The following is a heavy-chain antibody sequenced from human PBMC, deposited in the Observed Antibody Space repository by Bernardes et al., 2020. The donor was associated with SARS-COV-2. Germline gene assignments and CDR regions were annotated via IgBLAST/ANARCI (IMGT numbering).Heavy chain of an antibody. CDR2: ISFSGSYI. CDR3: GSDDNTWYDF. V-gene: IGHV3-21*06. CDR1: GFTFSNSA. Sequence: GGSLRVWCAASGFTFSNSAMIWVRQAPGKGLEWVSSISFSGSYIYYADSVRGRFTISRDNANNLLYLQMNSLRAEDTAVYYCGSDDNTWYDFWGQGTLVTVSS. J-gene: IGHJ5*01.